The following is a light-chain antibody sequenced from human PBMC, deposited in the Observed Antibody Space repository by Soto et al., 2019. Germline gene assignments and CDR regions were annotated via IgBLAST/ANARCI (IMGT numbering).Light chain of an antibody. CDR3: QQYGSSPYT. J-gene: IGKJ2*01. CDR2: GAS. CDR1: QSVSSNY. Sequence: EIVVTQSPGTLSLSPGERATLSCWASQSVSSNYLAWYQQKPGQAPRLLIYGASFRATGIPDRFSGSGSGTDFTLTISRLEPEDFAVYYCQQYGSSPYTFGQGTKLEIK. V-gene: IGKV3-20*01.